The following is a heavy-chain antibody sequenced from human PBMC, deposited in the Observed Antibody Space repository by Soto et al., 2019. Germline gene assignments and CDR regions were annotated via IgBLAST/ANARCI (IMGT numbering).Heavy chain of an antibody. V-gene: IGHV3-72*01. D-gene: IGHD6-13*01. J-gene: IGHJ4*02. CDR3: TRDNPRAPGTLDY. Sequence: PGGSLRLSCAASGFRFSDHYMDWVRQAPGKGLEWVGRIRNKANRYTTEYAASVKGRFTISRDDSKNSLYLQMNSLVTDDTAVYFCTRDNPRAPGTLDYWGQGTLVSVSS. CDR2: IRNKANRYTT. CDR1: GFRFSDHY.